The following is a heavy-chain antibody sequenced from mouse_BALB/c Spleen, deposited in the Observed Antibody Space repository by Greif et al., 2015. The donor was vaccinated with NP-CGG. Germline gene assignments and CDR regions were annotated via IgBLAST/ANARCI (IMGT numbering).Heavy chain of an antibody. CDR1: GYTFTSYW. Sequence: QVQLQQSGAELARPGASVKLSCKASGYTFTSYWMQWVKQRPGQGLEWIGAIYPGDGDTRYTQKFKGKATLTADKSSSTAYMQLSSLASEDSAVYYCAKGFNWEYYFDYWGQGTTLTVSS. V-gene: IGHV1-87*01. J-gene: IGHJ2*01. D-gene: IGHD4-1*01. CDR2: IYPGDGDT. CDR3: AKGFNWEYYFDY.